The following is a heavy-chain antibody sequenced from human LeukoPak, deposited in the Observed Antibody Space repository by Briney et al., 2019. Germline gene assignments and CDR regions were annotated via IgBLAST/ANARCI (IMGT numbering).Heavy chain of an antibody. CDR3: AGGYPGGV. V-gene: IGHV3-48*01. Sequence: GGSLRLSCAASGFTFSSYSMNWVRQAPGKGLEWVSYISGSSSTIYYADSVKGRFTISRDYAKNSLYRQMNSLRVEDTAVYYCAGGYPGGVWGRGTTVSVSS. J-gene: IGHJ6*04. D-gene: IGHD1-14*01. CDR1: GFTFSSYS. CDR2: ISGSSSTI.